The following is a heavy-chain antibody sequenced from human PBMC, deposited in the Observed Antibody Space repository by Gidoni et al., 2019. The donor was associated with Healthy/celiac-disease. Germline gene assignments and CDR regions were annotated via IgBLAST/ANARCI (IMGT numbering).Heavy chain of an antibody. Sequence: QVQLVECGGGVVQPGRSLRLSCAASGFTFRSYAMHVVRQAPARGLEWVAVISYDGSNKYYADSVEGRFTISRDNSKNTLYLQMNSLRAEDTAVYYCARDSFVGWELLGGYFDYWGQGTLVTVSS. CDR2: ISYDGSNK. CDR1: GFTFRSYA. V-gene: IGHV3-30-3*01. J-gene: IGHJ4*02. D-gene: IGHD1-26*01. CDR3: ARDSFVGWELLGGYFDY.